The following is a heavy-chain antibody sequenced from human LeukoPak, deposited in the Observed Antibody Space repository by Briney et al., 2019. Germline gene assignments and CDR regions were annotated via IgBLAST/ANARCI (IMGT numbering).Heavy chain of an antibody. CDR2: IYYSGST. V-gene: IGHV4-30-4*01. CDR1: GFTFSSYAMH. D-gene: IGHD3-22*01. Sequence: LRLSCAASGFTFSSYAMHWVRQPPGKGLEWIGYIYYSGSTYYNPSLKSRVTISVDTSKNHFSLKLSSVTAADTAVYYCARAAPRRRSHYYDSSGAIDYWGQGTLVTVSS. J-gene: IGHJ4*02. CDR3: ARAAPRRRSHYYDSSGAIDY.